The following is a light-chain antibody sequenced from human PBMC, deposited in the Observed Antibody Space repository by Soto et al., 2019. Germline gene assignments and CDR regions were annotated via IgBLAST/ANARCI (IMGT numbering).Light chain of an antibody. J-gene: IGKJ4*01. CDR2: AVS. Sequence: EIVLTQSPGTLSLSPGQRATLSCRASQSITSKFVAWYQQRPGQPPRLLIYAVSTRATGIPDRFNGSGSETDFTLTISRLEPEDFAVYYCQQYGGSPTLAFGGGTKVEI. CDR1: QSITSKF. CDR3: QQYGGSPTLA. V-gene: IGKV3-20*01.